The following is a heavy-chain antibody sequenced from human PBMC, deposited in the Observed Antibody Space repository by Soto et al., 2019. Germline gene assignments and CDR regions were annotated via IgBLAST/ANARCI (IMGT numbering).Heavy chain of an antibody. J-gene: IGHJ6*02. CDR3: ARDGDLYDSSGYPEVHQGGYYYYGMDV. CDR2: INPNSGGT. D-gene: IGHD3-22*01. V-gene: IGHV1-2*04. Sequence: ASVKVSCKASGYTFTGYYMHWVRQAPGQGLEWMGWINPNSGGTNYAQKFQGWVTMTRDTSISTAYMELSRLRSDDTAVYYCARDGDLYDSSGYPEVHQGGYYYYGMDVWAQGTTVTVSS. CDR1: GYTFTGYY.